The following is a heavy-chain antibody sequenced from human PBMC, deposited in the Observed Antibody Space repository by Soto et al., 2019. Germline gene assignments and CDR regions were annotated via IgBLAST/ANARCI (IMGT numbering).Heavy chain of an antibody. CDR3: ARDQTVTTYYYYYYMDV. J-gene: IGHJ6*03. D-gene: IGHD4-17*01. CDR2: INAGNGNT. V-gene: IGHV1-3*01. CDR1: GYTFTSYA. Sequence: QVQLVQSGAEVKKPGASVKVSCKASGYTFTSYAMHWMRQAPGQRLEWMGWINAGNGNTKYSQKFQGRVTITRDTSASTAYMELSSLRSEDTAVYYCARDQTVTTYYYYYYMDVWGKGTTVTVSS.